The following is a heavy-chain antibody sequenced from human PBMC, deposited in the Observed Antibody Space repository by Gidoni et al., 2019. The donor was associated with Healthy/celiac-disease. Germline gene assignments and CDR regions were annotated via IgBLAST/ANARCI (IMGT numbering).Heavy chain of an antibody. D-gene: IGHD3-22*01. V-gene: IGHV4-39*01. J-gene: IGHJ6*02. CDR1: GGSISSSSYY. Sequence: QLQLQESGPGLVKPSETLSLTCTVSGGSISSSSYYWGWIRQPPGKGLEWIGSIYYSGSTYYNPSLKSRVTISVDTSKNQFSLKLSSVTAADTAVYYCARLGSNYYDSSGFSGYYYYGMDVWGQGTTVTVSS. CDR3: ARLGSNYYDSSGFSGYYYYGMDV. CDR2: IYYSGST.